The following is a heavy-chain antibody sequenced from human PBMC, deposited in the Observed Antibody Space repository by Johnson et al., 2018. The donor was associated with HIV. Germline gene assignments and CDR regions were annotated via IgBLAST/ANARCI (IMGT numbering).Heavy chain of an antibody. V-gene: IGHV3-7*01. CDR3: AKGMWGHDAFDI. CDR1: GFTFITYW. Sequence: VQLVESGGGLVQPGGSLRLSCAASGFTFITYWMSWVRQAPGKGLEWVANIKQDGSEKYYVGSVKGRFTISRDNDKNSLDRQMNSLRAEDTAVYYCAKGMWGHDAFDIWGQGTMVTGSS. D-gene: IGHD1-26*01. J-gene: IGHJ3*02. CDR2: IKQDGSEK.